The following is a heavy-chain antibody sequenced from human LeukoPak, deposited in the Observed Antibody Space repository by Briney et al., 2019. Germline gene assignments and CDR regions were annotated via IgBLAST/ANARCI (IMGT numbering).Heavy chain of an antibody. D-gene: IGHD1-20*01. Sequence: ASVKVSCKASGYTFTCYYMHWVRQAPGQGLEWMGRINPNSGGTNYAQKFQGRVTMTRDTSISTAYMELSRLRSDDTAVYYCARGGITGTTRGPTRLNDAFDIWGQGTMVTVSS. V-gene: IGHV1-2*06. J-gene: IGHJ3*02. CDR2: INPNSGGT. CDR3: ARGGITGTTRGPTRLNDAFDI. CDR1: GYTFTCYY.